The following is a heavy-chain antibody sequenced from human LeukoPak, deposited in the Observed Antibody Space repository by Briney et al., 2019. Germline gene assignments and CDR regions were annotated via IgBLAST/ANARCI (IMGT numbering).Heavy chain of an antibody. D-gene: IGHD6-19*01. CDR1: GFTFSKYW. CDR2: INTDGTVT. J-gene: IGHJ4*02. Sequence: GGSLRLSCAASGFTFSKYWMLWVRHAPGEGLESVSRINTDGTVTTYADSVKGRFTVSRDNADNTMFLQMNSVRDEDTAVYYCATKQWLAPPPDSWGQGTPVTVSS. CDR3: ATKQWLAPPPDS. V-gene: IGHV3-74*01.